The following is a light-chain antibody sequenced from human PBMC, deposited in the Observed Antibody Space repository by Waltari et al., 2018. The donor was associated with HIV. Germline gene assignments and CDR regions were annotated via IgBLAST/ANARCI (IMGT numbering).Light chain of an antibody. CDR2: GVN. CDR1: ISDVRDYTTIS. CDR3: SSYETGVTVT. V-gene: IGLV2-14*03. Sequence: QSILTQPASVSGYLGQSITISCTGPISDVRDYTTISVSWYQHHPGKVPRLLVYGVNDRPSGVSSRCSGSKSGNTASLTISGLQPEDEAVYYCSSYETGVTVTFGGGTKVTVL. J-gene: IGLJ2*01.